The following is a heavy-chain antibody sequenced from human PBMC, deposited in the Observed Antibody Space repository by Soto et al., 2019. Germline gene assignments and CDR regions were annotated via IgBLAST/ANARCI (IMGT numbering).Heavy chain of an antibody. V-gene: IGHV3-33*01. CDR3: ARGRPAAGTFHNWFDP. CDR1: GFTFSSYG. J-gene: IGHJ5*02. CDR2: KRYDESNK. Sequence: GGSLRLSCAASGFTFSSYGMHWVRQAPGKGLEWVAVKRYDESNKYYAESVKGRLPITRDNSKNKLYLQMNSLRAEDTAVYYCARGRPAAGTFHNWFDPWGQGTLVTVSS. D-gene: IGHD6-13*01.